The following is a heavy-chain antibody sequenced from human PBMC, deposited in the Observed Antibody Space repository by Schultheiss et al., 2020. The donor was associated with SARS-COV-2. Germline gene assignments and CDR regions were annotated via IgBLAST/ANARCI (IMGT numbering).Heavy chain of an antibody. J-gene: IGHJ6*02. D-gene: IGHD4-17*01. CDR2: INSDGTST. V-gene: IGHV3-74*01. CDR3: ARGLYSLYGDYDLSSYYYYGMDV. Sequence: GALKISCAASGFTFNSYWMHWVRQAPGKGLVWVSRINSDGTSTTYADSVKGRFTISRDNSKNTLHLELNSLRVDDTAVYYCARGLYSLYGDYDLSSYYYYGMDVWGQGTTVTVSS. CDR1: GFTFNSYW.